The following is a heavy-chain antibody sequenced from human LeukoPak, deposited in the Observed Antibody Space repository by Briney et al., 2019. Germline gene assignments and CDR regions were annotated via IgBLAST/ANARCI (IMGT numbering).Heavy chain of an antibody. CDR2: INPNSGGT. D-gene: IGHD6-13*01. V-gene: IGHV1-2*02. CDR3: VTIAAAGNLDY. CDR1: GYTFTSYD. Sequence: VSVKVSCKASGYTFTSYDINWVRQATGQGLEWMGWINPNSGGTNYAQKYQGRVTMTRDTSISTAYMELSRLRSDDTAVYYCVTIAAAGNLDYWGQGTLVTVSS. J-gene: IGHJ4*02.